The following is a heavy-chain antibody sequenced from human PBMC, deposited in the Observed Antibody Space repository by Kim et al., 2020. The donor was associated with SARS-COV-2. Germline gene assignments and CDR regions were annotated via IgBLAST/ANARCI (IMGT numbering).Heavy chain of an antibody. CDR1: GFTFGDYA. J-gene: IGHJ4*02. Sequence: GGSLRLSCAASGFTFGDYAMHWVRQAPGKGLEWVSGISWNSGSIGYADSVKGRFTISRDNAKNSLYLQMNSLRAEDTALYYCAKVSGWAITGTNFDYWGQGTLVTVSS. CDR3: AKVSGWAITGTNFDY. CDR2: ISWNSGSI. V-gene: IGHV3-9*01. D-gene: IGHD1-20*01.